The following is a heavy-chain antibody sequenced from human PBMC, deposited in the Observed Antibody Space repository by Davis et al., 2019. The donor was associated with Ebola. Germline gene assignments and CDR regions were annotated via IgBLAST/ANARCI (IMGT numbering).Heavy chain of an antibody. V-gene: IGHV3-23*01. CDR2: ISGSGGST. J-gene: IGHJ6*02. CDR1: GFTFSSYA. D-gene: IGHD5-18*01. Sequence: PGGSLRLSCAASGFTFSSYAMSWVRQAPGKGLEWVSAISGSGGSTYYADSVKGRFTISRDNSKNTLYLQMNSLRAEDTAVYYCANSPDTAMVKFGGYYYYYYGMDVWGQGTTVTVSS. CDR3: ANSPDTAMVKFGGYYYYYYGMDV.